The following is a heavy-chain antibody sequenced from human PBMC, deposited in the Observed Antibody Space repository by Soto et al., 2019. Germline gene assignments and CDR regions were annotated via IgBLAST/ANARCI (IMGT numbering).Heavy chain of an antibody. J-gene: IGHJ4*02. V-gene: IGHV4-39*01. CDR3: ARSIGQQLGYFDY. CDR2: IYYSGST. D-gene: IGHD6-13*01. CDR1: GGSISSSSYY. Sequence: SETLSLTCTVSGGSISSSSYYWGWIRQPLGKGLEWIGSIYYSGSTYYNPSLKSRVTISVDTSKNQFSLKLSSVTAADTAVYYCARSIGQQLGYFDYWGQGTLVTVSS.